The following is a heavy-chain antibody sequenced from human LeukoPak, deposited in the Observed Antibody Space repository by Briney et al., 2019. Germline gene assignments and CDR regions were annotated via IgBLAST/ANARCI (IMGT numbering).Heavy chain of an antibody. V-gene: IGHV1-2*06. CDR2: INPNSGGT. J-gene: IGHJ4*02. D-gene: IGHD5-24*01. Sequence: ASVKVSCKASGYTFTGYYMHWVRQAPGQGLEWMGRINPNSGGTNYAQKFQGRVTMTRDTSISTAYMELSRLRSDDTAVYYCASFWLMATQLKYYWGQGTLVTVSS. CDR3: ASFWLMATQLKYY. CDR1: GYTFTGYY.